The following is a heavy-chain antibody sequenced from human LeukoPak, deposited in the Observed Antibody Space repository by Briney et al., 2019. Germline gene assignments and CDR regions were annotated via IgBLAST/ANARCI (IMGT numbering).Heavy chain of an antibody. CDR2: IKQDGSEK. V-gene: IGHV3-7*01. Sequence: GGSLRLSCAASEFTFSSYGMHWVRQAPGKGLEWVANIKQDGSEKYYVDSVKGRFTISRDNAKNSLYLQMNSLRAEDTAVYYCARDLPAYYGSGMGAFDIWGQGTMVTVSS. D-gene: IGHD3-10*01. CDR1: EFTFSSYG. CDR3: ARDLPAYYGSGMGAFDI. J-gene: IGHJ3*02.